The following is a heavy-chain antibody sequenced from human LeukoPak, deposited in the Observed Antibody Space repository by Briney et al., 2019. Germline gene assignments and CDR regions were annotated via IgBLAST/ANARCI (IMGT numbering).Heavy chain of an antibody. CDR1: GFTFSSYW. CDR3: ARDDYHGSGSYYSGEYNWFDP. Sequence: GGSLRLSCAASGFTFSSYWMSWVRQAPGKGLEWVANIKQDGSEKYYVDSVKGRFTISRDNAKNSLYLQMNSLRAEDTAVYYCARDDYHGSGSYYSGEYNWFDPWGQGTLVTVSS. CDR2: IKQDGSEK. D-gene: IGHD3-10*01. J-gene: IGHJ5*02. V-gene: IGHV3-7*01.